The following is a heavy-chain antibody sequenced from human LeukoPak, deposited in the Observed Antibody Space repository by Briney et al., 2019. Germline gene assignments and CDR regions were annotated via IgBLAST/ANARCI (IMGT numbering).Heavy chain of an antibody. CDR2: ISGSGGST. J-gene: IGHJ4*02. V-gene: IGHV3-23*01. D-gene: IGHD2-2*01. CDR3: AKLERNIVVVPAAMEDY. CDR1: GFTFSSYA. Sequence: GGSLRLSCAASGFTFSSYAMSWVRQAPGKGLEWVSAISGSGGSTYYADSVKGRFTISRDNSKNTLYLQMNSLRAEDTAVYYCAKLERNIVVVPAAMEDYWGQGTLVTVSS.